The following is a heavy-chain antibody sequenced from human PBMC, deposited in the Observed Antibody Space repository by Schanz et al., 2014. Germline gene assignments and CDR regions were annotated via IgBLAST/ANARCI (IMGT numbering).Heavy chain of an antibody. Sequence: VHLLESGGGLVQPGGSLRLSCAASGFSFGTYAMSWVRQAPGKGLLWVSSISGTGGDDTYYADSVKGRFTISRDSSKNTLYLQMNSLRPEDTAIYYCAKAADWPVTRFDPWGQGTLVTVSS. D-gene: IGHD3-9*01. CDR2: ISGTGGDDT. CDR3: AKAADWPVTRFDP. J-gene: IGHJ5*02. CDR1: GFSFGTYA. V-gene: IGHV3-23*01.